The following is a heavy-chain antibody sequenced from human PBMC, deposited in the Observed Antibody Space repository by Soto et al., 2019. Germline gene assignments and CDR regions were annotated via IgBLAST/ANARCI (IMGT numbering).Heavy chain of an antibody. J-gene: IGHJ6*02. D-gene: IGHD2-2*01. CDR1: GFTFSSYG. Sequence: GSLRLSCAASGFTFSSYGMHWVRQAPGKGLEWVAVISYDGSNKYYADSVKGRFTISRDNSKNTLYLQMNSLRAEDTAVYYCAKDGVPAAMLEYYYYGMDVWGQGTTVTSP. V-gene: IGHV3-30*18. CDR3: AKDGVPAAMLEYYYYGMDV. CDR2: ISYDGSNK.